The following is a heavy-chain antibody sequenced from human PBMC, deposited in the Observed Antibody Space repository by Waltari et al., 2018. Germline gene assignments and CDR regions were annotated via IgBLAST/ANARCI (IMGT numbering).Heavy chain of an antibody. J-gene: IGHJ3*02. D-gene: IGHD3-10*01. CDR3: ARAHSSEWFREFGAFDI. Sequence: QVQLVQSGAEVKKPGASVKVSCKASGYTFTGYYMHWVRQAPGQGLEWMGRINPNSGGTNDAQKFQGRVTMTRDTSISTAYMELSRLRSDDTAVYYCARAHSSEWFREFGAFDIWGQGTMVTVSS. V-gene: IGHV1-2*06. CDR2: INPNSGGT. CDR1: GYTFTGYY.